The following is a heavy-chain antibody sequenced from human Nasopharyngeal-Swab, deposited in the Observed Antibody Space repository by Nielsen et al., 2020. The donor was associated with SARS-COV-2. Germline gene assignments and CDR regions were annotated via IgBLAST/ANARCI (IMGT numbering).Heavy chain of an antibody. J-gene: IGHJ4*02. CDR1: GFTFDDYT. D-gene: IGHD2-15*01. V-gene: IGHV3-9*01. CDR3: VRDSTQGYFDF. CDR2: ISWNSRSI. Sequence: SLKISCAASGFTFDDYTIHWVRQAPGKGLEWLSGISWNSRSIGYADSVQDRFTISRDNAKTSLYLQMNNLRPDDTAKYFCVRDSTQGYFDFWGQGTMVTVSS.